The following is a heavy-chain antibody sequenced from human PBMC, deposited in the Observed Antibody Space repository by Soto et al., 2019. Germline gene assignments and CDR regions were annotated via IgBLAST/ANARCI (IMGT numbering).Heavy chain of an antibody. V-gene: IGHV1-69*13. Sequence: ASVKVSCKASGGTFSSYAISWVRQAPGQGREGMGVISPIFSTANYAQKFQGRVTITADESTSTAYMKLSSLRSEDTVVYYCARREGYCSSTSCYRLWFDPWGQGTLVTVSS. CDR2: ISPIFSTA. J-gene: IGHJ5*02. CDR1: GGTFSSYA. CDR3: ARREGYCSSTSCYRLWFDP. D-gene: IGHD2-2*01.